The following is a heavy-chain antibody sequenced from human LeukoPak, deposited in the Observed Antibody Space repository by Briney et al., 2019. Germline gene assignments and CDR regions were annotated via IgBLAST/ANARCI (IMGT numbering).Heavy chain of an antibody. CDR3: ARDTLGPNDY. D-gene: IGHD2/OR15-2a*01. V-gene: IGHV3-7*01. CDR2: IKQDGSEK. Sequence: GGSLRLSCAASGFTFSRYWMSWVRQVPRKGLEWVANIKQDGSEKYYVDSVKGRFTISRDNARNSLYLQMNSLRAEDTAVYYCARDTLGPNDYWGQGTLVTVSS. CDR1: GFTFSRYW. J-gene: IGHJ4*02.